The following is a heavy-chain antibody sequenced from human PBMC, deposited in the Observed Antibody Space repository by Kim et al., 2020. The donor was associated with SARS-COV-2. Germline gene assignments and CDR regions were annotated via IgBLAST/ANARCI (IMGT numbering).Heavy chain of an antibody. V-gene: IGHV3-21*01. D-gene: IGHD3-22*01. CDR3: KRDLSSGLPGGVDY. J-gene: IGHJ4*02. CDR1: GFPFRRYS. Sequence: GGSLRLSCAASGFPFRRYSMNWVRQAPGKGLEWVSTISSGSDYIYYSDSVKGRFTISRDNARDSLYLQMNSLTVEDTAIYFCKRDLSSGLPGGVDYGGQG. CDR2: ISSGSDYI.